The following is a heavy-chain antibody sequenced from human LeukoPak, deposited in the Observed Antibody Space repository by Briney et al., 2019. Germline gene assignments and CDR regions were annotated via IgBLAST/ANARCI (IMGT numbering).Heavy chain of an antibody. CDR1: GFTFSNAW. J-gene: IGHJ4*02. CDR3: TAGVSGSYKGYFDY. V-gene: IGHV3-15*01. D-gene: IGHD1-26*01. Sequence: GGSLRLPCAASGFTFSNAWMSWVRQAPGKGLEWVGRIKSKTDGGTTDYAAPVKGRFTISRDDSKNTLYLQMNSLKTEDTAVYYCTAGVSGSYKGYFDYWGQGTLVTVSS. CDR2: IKSKTDGGTT.